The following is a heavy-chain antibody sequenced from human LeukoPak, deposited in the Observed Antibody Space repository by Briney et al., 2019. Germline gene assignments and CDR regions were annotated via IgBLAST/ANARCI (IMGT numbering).Heavy chain of an antibody. CDR1: GFTFSSYG. J-gene: IGHJ4*02. Sequence: GGSLRLSCAASGFTFSSYGMSWVRQAPGKGLGWVSGMSSIDGSTYYAASVTSLFTFSRDNSKNTLYLQMNSPRAEATTVYYCARRAGGYSHPYDYWGQGILVTVSS. CDR3: ARRAGGYSHPYDY. CDR2: MSSIDGST. V-gene: IGHV3-23*01. D-gene: IGHD4-23*01.